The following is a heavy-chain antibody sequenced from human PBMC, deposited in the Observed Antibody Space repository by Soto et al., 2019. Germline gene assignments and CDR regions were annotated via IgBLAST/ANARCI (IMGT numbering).Heavy chain of an antibody. D-gene: IGHD2-15*01. V-gene: IGHV4-59*01. CDR2: IYYSGST. J-gene: IGHJ4*02. CDR3: ARYGTRSQDNDFDY. CDR1: GGSISSYY. Sequence: KPSETLSLTCTVSGGSISSYYWSWIRQPPGKGLERIGYIYYSGSTNYNPSLKSRVTISVDTSKNQFSLKLSSVTAADTAVYYCARYGTRSQDNDFDYWGQGTLVTVSS.